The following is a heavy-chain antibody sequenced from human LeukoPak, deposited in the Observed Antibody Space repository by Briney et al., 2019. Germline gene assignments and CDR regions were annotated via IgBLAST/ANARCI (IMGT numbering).Heavy chain of an antibody. CDR2: IYYSGST. J-gene: IGHJ4*02. CDR1: GGSFSGYY. CDR3: ARGSVLRHFNY. V-gene: IGHV4-34*01. D-gene: IGHD3-3*01. Sequence: KASETLSLTCAVYGGSFSGYYWGWTRQPPGKGLEWIGSIYYSGSTYYNPSLKSRVTISVDTSKNQFSLKLSSVTAADTAVYYCARGSVLRHFNYWGQGTLVTVSS.